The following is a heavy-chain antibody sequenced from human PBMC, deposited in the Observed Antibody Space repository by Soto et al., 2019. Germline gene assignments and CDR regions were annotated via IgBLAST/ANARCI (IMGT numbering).Heavy chain of an antibody. CDR3: ARVSTYYFDSSGSYTSDY. CDR2: IYTSGST. CDR1: RGSINNYY. D-gene: IGHD3-22*01. Sequence: SETLSLTCTVSRGSINNYYWSWIRQSAGKGLEWIGRIYTSGSTNYNPSLKSRVTMSIDTSNKHFSLSLKSVTAADTAVYYCARVSTYYFDSSGSYTSDYWGQGTLVTVSS. V-gene: IGHV4-4*07. J-gene: IGHJ4*02.